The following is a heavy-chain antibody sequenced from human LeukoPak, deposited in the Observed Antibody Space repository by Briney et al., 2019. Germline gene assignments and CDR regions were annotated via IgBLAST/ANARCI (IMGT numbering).Heavy chain of an antibody. V-gene: IGHV3-20*04. Sequence: GGSLRLSCAACGFTFDDYGMTWVRQAPGKGLEWVSGINWNGGSTGYADSVKGRFTISRDNGKNSLYLQMNSLRAEDTALYYCARDRGYYYDSSGTGYFDYWGQGTLVTVSS. CDR2: INWNGGST. D-gene: IGHD3-22*01. J-gene: IGHJ4*02. CDR1: GFTFDDYG. CDR3: ARDRGYYYDSSGTGYFDY.